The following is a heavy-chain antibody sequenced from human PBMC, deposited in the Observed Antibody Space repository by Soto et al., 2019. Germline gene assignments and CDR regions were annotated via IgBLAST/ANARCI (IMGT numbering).Heavy chain of an antibody. V-gene: IGHV3-30-3*01. CDR1: GFTFSSYA. CDR2: ISYDGSNK. CDR3: VRVSYYGSGSYNNLYYYYGMDV. J-gene: IGHJ6*02. Sequence: PGGSLRLSCAASGFTFSSYAMHWVRQAPGKGLEWVAVISYDGSNKYYADSVKGRFTISSGNSKNSLYLQMNSLRAEDTAVYYCVRVSYYGSGSYNNLYYYYGMDVWGQGTTVTVSS. D-gene: IGHD3-10*01.